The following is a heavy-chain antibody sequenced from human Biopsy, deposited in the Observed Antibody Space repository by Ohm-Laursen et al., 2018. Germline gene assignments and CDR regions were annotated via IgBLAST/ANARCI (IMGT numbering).Heavy chain of an antibody. CDR2: ISSGGRV. CDR1: GGSISDDY. CDR3: ARERQFRFLEGAFDY. J-gene: IGHJ4*02. D-gene: IGHD3-3*01. V-gene: IGHV4-59*01. Sequence: TLSLTCTVSGGSISDDYWNWIRQPPGKGLRVIGYISSGGRVKYNPSLKSRLTISLDTSKNQLSLRLSSVTAADSAIYYCARERQFRFLEGAFDYWGQGILVTVSS.